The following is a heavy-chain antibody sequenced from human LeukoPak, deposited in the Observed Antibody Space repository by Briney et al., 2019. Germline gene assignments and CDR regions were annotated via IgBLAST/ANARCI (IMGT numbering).Heavy chain of an antibody. CDR3: ARGGGSYDSSGVPDAFDI. V-gene: IGHV6-1*01. J-gene: IGHJ3*02. CDR1: GDSVSSNSVT. Sequence: SQTLSLTCAISGDSVSSNSVTWNWIRQSPSRGLEWLGRTYYRSTWYNDYAVSVRGRITVNPDTSKNQFSLHLNSVTAADTAVYYCARGGGSYDSSGVPDAFDIWGQGTMVTVSS. CDR2: TYYRSTWYN. D-gene: IGHD3-22*01.